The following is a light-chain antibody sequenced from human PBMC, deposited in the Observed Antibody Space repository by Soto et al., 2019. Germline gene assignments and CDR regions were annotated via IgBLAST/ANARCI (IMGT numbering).Light chain of an antibody. CDR1: HSIGTS. J-gene: IGKJ3*01. CDR3: QQSYSSPLT. V-gene: IGKV1-39*01. Sequence: DIQMTQSPSSLSASVGDRVAITCRASHSIGTSLCWYQQKPGKAPRLLIYAASFLQSGVPSRFSGSGSGTHFTLTINSLQPEDFATYFCQQSYSSPLTFGPGTKVD. CDR2: AAS.